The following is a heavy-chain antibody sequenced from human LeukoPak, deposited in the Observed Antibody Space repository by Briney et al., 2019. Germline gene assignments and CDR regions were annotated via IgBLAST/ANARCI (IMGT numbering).Heavy chain of an antibody. D-gene: IGHD5-12*01. J-gene: IGHJ4*02. CDR1: GGAFSSHA. V-gene: IGHV1-69*05. Sequence: AASVKVSCKASGGAFSSHAISWVRQAPGQGLGWVGGIIPIFGTTNYAQKFQGRVTITTDESTSTGYMELRSLRSDDTAVYYCARGDSGYDYGFDNWGQGTLVTVSS. CDR2: IIPIFGTT. CDR3: ARGDSGYDYGFDN.